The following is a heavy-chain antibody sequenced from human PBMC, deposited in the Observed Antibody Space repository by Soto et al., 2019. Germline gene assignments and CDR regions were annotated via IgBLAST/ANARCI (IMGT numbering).Heavy chain of an antibody. Sequence: PGGSLRLSCTGSGFTFSSSTMTWVRQGPGKGLEWVSSISSSSSYIYFADSLKGRFTISRDNAKNSLYLQMNSLRAEDTAGYYCARDIGEMSAVWGQGTQVTVSS. D-gene: IGHD3-10*01. J-gene: IGHJ4*02. V-gene: IGHV3-21*06. CDR3: ARDIGEMSAV. CDR2: ISSSSSYI. CDR1: GFTFSSST.